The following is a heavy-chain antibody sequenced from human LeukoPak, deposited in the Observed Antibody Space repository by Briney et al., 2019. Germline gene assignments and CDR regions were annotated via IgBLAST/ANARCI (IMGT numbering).Heavy chain of an antibody. CDR3: ARDRFRAAFDI. CDR1: GFTFSSYS. Sequence: GGSLSLSCAASGFTFSSYSMNWVRQAPGKGLEWVSSISSSSSYIYYADSVKGRFTISRDNAKNSLYLQMNSLRAEDTAVYYCARDRFRAAFDIWGQGTMVIVSS. V-gene: IGHV3-21*01. CDR2: ISSSSSYI. J-gene: IGHJ3*02. D-gene: IGHD3-16*01.